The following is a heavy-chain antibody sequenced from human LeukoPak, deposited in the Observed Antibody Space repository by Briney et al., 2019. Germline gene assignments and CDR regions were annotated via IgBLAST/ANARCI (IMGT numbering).Heavy chain of an antibody. J-gene: IGHJ4*02. CDR2: IWYDGSNR. D-gene: IGHD2-15*01. CDR1: GFFFNTYG. V-gene: IGHV3-33*03. CDR3: ARGPNSKWSGLDF. Sequence: PGRSLRLSCATSGFFFNTYGMHWVRQAPGKGLEWVAVIWYDGSNREYVDSVKGRFTVSRDNAKNTLYLQVNNLRAEDTAVYYCARGPNSKWSGLDFWGQGTLLTVSS.